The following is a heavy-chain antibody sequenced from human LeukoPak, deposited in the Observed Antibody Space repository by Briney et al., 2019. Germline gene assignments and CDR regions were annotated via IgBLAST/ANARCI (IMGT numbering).Heavy chain of an antibody. V-gene: IGHV1-69*05. J-gene: IGHJ3*02. CDR2: IIPIFGTA. CDR3: ARDRVPDYYGAFDI. D-gene: IGHD3-10*01. CDR1: GGTFSSYA. Sequence: SVKVSCKASGGTFSSYAISWVRQAPGQGLEWMGGIIPIFGTANYAQKFQGRVTITTDESTSTAYMELSSLRSEDTAAYYCARDRVPDYYGAFDIWGQGTMVTVSS.